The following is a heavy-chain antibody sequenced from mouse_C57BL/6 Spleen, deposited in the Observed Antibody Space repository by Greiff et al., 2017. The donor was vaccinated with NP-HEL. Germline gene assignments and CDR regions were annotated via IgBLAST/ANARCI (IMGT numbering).Heavy chain of an antibody. V-gene: IGHV1-39*01. J-gene: IGHJ4*01. Sequence: VQLQQSGPELVKPGASVKISCKASGYSFTDYNMNWVKQSNGKSLEWIGVINPNYGTTSYNQKFKGKATLTVDQSSSTAYMQLNSLTSEDSAVYYCALITTVVATRAMDYWGQGTSVTVSS. CDR1: GYSFTDYN. CDR2: INPNYGTT. CDR3: ALITTVVATRAMDY. D-gene: IGHD1-1*01.